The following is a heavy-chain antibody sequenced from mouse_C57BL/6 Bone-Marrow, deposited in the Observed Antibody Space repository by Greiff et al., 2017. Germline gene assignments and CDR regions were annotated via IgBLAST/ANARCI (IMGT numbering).Heavy chain of an antibody. J-gene: IGHJ4*01. D-gene: IGHD2-3*01. CDR2: IYPGSGNT. V-gene: IGHV1-76*01. Sequence: VKLLESGAELVRPGASVKLSCKASGYTFTDYYINWVKQRPGQGLEWIARIYPGSGNTYYNEKFKGKATLTAEKSSSTAYMQLSSLTSEDSAVDFCARSRDGPPYAMDYWGQGTSVTVSS. CDR3: ARSRDGPPYAMDY. CDR1: GYTFTDYY.